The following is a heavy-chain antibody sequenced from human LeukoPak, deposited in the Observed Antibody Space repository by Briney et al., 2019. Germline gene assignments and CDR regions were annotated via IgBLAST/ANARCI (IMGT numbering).Heavy chain of an antibody. J-gene: IGHJ4*02. CDR1: GGSISGYY. D-gene: IGHD6-6*01. Sequence: SETLSLTCIVSGGSISGYYWSWIRQPPGKGLEWIGYIYYSGSTNYNPSLKSRVTISVDTSKNQFSLKLSSVTAADTAVYYCARRYGYSSSSGTFDYWGQGTLVTVSS. CDR2: IYYSGST. CDR3: ARRYGYSSSSGTFDY. V-gene: IGHV4-59*08.